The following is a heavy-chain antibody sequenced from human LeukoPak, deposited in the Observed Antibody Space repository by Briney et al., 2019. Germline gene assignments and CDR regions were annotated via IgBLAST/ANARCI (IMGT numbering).Heavy chain of an antibody. CDR1: GYTFTSYD. CDR3: ARQGYGGNSQGAADY. D-gene: IGHD4-23*01. J-gene: IGHJ4*02. V-gene: IGHV1-18*01. CDR2: ISAYNGNT. Sequence: GASVKVSCKASGYTFTSYDFSWVRQAPGQGLEWMGWISAYNGNTNYAQILQGRLTMTTDTSTSTAYMELRSLRSDDTAVYYCARQGYGGNSQGAADYRGQGTLVTVSS.